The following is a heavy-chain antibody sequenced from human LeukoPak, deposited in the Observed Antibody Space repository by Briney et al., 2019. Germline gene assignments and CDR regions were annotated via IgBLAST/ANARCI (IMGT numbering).Heavy chain of an antibody. D-gene: IGHD3-9*01. J-gene: IGHJ3*02. CDR2: IYYSGSN. CDR3: ARAPYDILTRLGAFDI. Sequence: SETLSLTCTVSGGSISSYYWSWLRQPPGKGMEWVGYIYYSGSNNYNPSLKTRVTISVDTSKNHFSLKLSSVTAADTAVYYCARAPYDILTRLGAFDIWGQGTMVTVSS. CDR1: GGSISSYY. V-gene: IGHV4-59*01.